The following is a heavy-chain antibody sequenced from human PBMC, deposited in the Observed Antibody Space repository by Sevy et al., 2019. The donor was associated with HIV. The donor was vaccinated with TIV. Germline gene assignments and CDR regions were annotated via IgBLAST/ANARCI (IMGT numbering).Heavy chain of an antibody. CDR1: GHTFIGYY. CDR3: AGQTLGWYNWFDP. V-gene: IGHV1-2*06. J-gene: IGHJ5*02. CDR2: INPNTGGT. Sequence: ASVKVSCKASGHTFIGYYIHWVRQAPGQGPEWMGRINPNTGGTDYAQKFQGRVTLTRDTSISTAYMDLARLKFDDTARYYCAGQTLGWYNWFDPWGQGTLVTVSS. D-gene: IGHD6-19*01.